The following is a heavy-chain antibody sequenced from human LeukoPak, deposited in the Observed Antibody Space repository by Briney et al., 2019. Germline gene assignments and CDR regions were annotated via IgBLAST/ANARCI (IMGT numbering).Heavy chain of an antibody. D-gene: IGHD3-22*01. Sequence: ASVKVSCKASGYTFTSYGISWVRQAPGQGLEGMGWISAYNGNTNYAQKLQGRVTMTTDTSTSTAYMELRSLRSDDTAVYYCARVILNRRYYESSGFSDYWGQGTLVTVSS. CDR3: ARVILNRRYYESSGFSDY. CDR1: GYTFTSYG. CDR2: ISAYNGNT. V-gene: IGHV1-18*01. J-gene: IGHJ4*02.